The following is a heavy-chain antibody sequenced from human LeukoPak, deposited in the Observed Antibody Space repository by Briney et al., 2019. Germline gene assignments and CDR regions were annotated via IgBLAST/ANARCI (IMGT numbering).Heavy chain of an antibody. CDR3: ARENPIYSYGLV. V-gene: IGHV4-34*01. J-gene: IGHJ4*02. Sequence: SETLSLTCAVYGGSFSGYYWSWIRQSPGKGLEWIGEINHSGSTNYNPSLKSRVTMSVDTSKNQFSLKLSSVTAADTAVYYCARENPIYSYGLVWGQGTLVTVSS. D-gene: IGHD5-18*01. CDR1: GGSFSGYY. CDR2: INHSGST.